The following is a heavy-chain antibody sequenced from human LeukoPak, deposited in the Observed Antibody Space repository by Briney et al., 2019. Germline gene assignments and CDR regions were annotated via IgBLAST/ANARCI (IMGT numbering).Heavy chain of an antibody. J-gene: IGHJ4*02. V-gene: IGHV3-48*01. Sequence: PGGSLRLSCAASGFTFSSYSMNWVRQAPGKGLEWVSYISSSSSTIYYADSVKGRFTISRDNAKNSLYLQMNSLRAEDTAVYYCARATDPSIRSLFLGYWGQGTLVTVSS. CDR1: GFTFSSYS. CDR2: ISSSSSTI. CDR3: ARATDPSIRSLFLGY. D-gene: IGHD6-6*01.